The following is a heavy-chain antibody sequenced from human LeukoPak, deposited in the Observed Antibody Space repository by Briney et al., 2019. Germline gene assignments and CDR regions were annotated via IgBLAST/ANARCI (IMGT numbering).Heavy chain of an antibody. Sequence: SETLSLTCSVSGDSISSYYWSWIRQPPGKGLEWIGYIYYSGSTNYNPSLKSRVTISVDTSKNQFSLKLSSVTAADTAVYYCARDGYNACGMDVWGQGTTVTVSS. CDR2: IYYSGST. CDR3: ARDGYNACGMDV. J-gene: IGHJ6*02. D-gene: IGHD5-24*01. V-gene: IGHV4-59*01. CDR1: GDSISSYY.